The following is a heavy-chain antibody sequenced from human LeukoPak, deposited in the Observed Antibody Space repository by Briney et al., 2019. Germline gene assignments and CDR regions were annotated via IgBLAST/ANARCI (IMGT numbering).Heavy chain of an antibody. CDR1: GFTFSSYS. V-gene: IGHV3-21*01. J-gene: IGHJ5*02. CDR3: ERGDRSGNYYGSGSP. CDR2: ISNSSSYT. D-gene: IGHD3-10*01. Sequence: PGGSLRLSCAASGFTFSSYSMNWVRQAPGKGLEWVSSISNSSSYTYYADPVKGRFTISQDHAKNSLYLQMNSLRAEDTAVYYCERGDRSGNYYGSGSPWGQGTLVTVSS.